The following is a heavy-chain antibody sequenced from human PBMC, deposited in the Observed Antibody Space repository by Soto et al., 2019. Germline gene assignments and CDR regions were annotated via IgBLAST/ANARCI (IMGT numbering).Heavy chain of an antibody. CDR3: ARGKYIVVVPAAPFDY. CDR1: GFTFSSYW. D-gene: IGHD2-2*01. J-gene: IGHJ4*02. CDR2: IKQDGSEK. V-gene: IGHV3-7*01. Sequence: EVQLVESGGGLVQPGGSLRLSCAASGFTFSSYWMSWVRQAPGKGLEWVANIKQDGSEKYYVDSVKGRFTISRDNAKNSLYLQMNSLRAEDTAVYYCARGKYIVVVPAAPFDYWGQGTLVTVS.